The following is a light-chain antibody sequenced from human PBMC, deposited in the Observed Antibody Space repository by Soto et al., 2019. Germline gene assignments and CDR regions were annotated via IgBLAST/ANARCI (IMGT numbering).Light chain of an antibody. V-gene: IGKV3-15*01. Sequence: DIVMTQSPATLSVSPGQRATLSCRASQSISSNLAWYQQKPGQAPRLLIFRASTRAAGIPGRFSGSGSGTDFTLTISSLEPEDFAVYYCQQRSNWPPWTFGQGTKVEIK. J-gene: IGKJ1*01. CDR3: QQRSNWPPWT. CDR2: RAS. CDR1: QSISSN.